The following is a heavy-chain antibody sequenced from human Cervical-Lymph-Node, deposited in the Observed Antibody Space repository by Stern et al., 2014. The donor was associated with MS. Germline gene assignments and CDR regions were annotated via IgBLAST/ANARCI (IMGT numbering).Heavy chain of an antibody. CDR1: GGSFTSYA. CDR3: TREATAHSGTFDF. Sequence: VQLVQSGAEMKKPGSSVKVSCKASGGSFTSYAVNWVRQAPGHGPEWVGGIIPMYGAANYAQKFQGRVTLIADESTSTAYMELISLTSEDTAVYYCTREATAHSGTFDFWGQGTLVTV. CDR2: IIPMYGAA. D-gene: IGHD1-14*01. J-gene: IGHJ4*02. V-gene: IGHV1-69*01.